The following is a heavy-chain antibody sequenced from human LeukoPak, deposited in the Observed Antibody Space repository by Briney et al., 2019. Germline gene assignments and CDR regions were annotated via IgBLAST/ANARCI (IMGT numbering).Heavy chain of an antibody. V-gene: IGHV4-4*07. D-gene: IGHD7-27*01. J-gene: IGHJ5*02. CDR3: ARGGNWGSEFDP. CDR1: GDSISSYY. CDR2: IYNGGNT. Sequence: PSETLSLTCTVSGDSISSYYWSWVRQPAGEGLEWIGRIYNGGNTNYNPSLTSRVTMSVDRSKNQFSLKLSSVTAADTAGYYCARGGNWGSEFDPWGQGTLVTVSS.